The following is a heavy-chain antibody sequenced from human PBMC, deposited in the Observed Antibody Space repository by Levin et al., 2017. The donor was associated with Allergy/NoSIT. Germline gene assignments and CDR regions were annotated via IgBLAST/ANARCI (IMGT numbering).Heavy chain of an antibody. CDR3: VRSRETVYGNFDY. D-gene: IGHD1-14*01. J-gene: IGHJ4*02. Sequence: RAGGSLRLSCAASGFTFSFYWMHWVRQAPGKGLVWVSRISSDGSDTTYADSVKGRFTISRDNAKNTMYLQMNSLRAEDTAVYYCVRSRETVYGNFDYWGQGTLVTVSS. CDR2: ISSDGSDT. CDR1: GFTFSFYW. V-gene: IGHV3-74*01.